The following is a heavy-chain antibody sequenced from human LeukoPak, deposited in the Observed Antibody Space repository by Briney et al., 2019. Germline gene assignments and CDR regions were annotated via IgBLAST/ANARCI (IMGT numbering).Heavy chain of an antibody. CDR1: GFSFTNYW. CDR2: VKEDGTTK. D-gene: IGHD3-10*01. CDR3: VSQEAVPR. J-gene: IGHJ4*02. V-gene: IGHV3-7*01. Sequence: GGSLRLSCAPSGFSFTNYWMSWVRQAPGKGLEGVANVKEDGTTKQYVDSVKGRFTISRDNAKNSLYLQMDSLRAEDTAVYYCVSQEAVPRWGQGTLVSVSS.